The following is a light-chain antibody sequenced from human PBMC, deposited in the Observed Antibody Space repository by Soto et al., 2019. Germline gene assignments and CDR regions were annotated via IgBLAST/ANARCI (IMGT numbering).Light chain of an antibody. J-gene: IGKJ1*01. CDR1: QSISGW. Sequence: DIQMTQSPSTLSASVGDRVTITCRASQSISGWLAWYQPKPGKAPKLLIYDVSRLEAGVPSRFSGSGSGTEFTLTISSLQPGDFATYSRQHYGDNWWTFGQGTKVDIK. CDR2: DVS. V-gene: IGKV1-5*01. CDR3: QHYGDNWWT.